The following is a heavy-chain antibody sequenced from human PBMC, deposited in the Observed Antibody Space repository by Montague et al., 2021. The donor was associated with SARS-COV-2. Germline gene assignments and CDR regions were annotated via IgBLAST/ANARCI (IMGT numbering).Heavy chain of an antibody. V-gene: IGHV3-48*03. CDR3: ARDLPLIIMVRGVTFGYYGMDV. CDR2: ISSSGSTI. D-gene: IGHD3-10*01. J-gene: IGHJ6*02. CDR1: GFTFSSYE. Sequence: SLRLSCAASGFTFSSYEMNWVRQAPGKGLEWVSYISSSGSTIYYADSVKGRFTISRDNAKNSLYLQMNSLRAEDTAVYYRARDLPLIIMVRGVTFGYYGMDVWGQGTTVTISS.